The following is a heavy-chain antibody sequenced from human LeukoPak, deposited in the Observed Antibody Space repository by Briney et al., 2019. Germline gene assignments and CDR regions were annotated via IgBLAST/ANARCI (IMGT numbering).Heavy chain of an antibody. V-gene: IGHV1-46*01. Sequence: ASVKVSCKASGYTFTNYYMHWVRQAPGQGLEWMGIINPSGYSTSYAQKFQGRVTMTRDTSISTAYMELSSLRSDDTAVYYCAKDMAAVAGQGYECFDYWGQGTLVTVSS. CDR3: AKDMAAVAGQGYECFDY. CDR1: GYTFTNYY. D-gene: IGHD6-19*01. CDR2: INPSGYST. J-gene: IGHJ4*02.